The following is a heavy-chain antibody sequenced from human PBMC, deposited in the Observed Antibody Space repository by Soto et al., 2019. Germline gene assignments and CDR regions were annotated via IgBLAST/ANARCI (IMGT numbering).Heavy chain of an antibody. V-gene: IGHV4-31*03. Sequence: PSETLSLTCTVSGGSISSGGYYWSWIRQHPGKGLEWIGYIYYSGSTYYNPSLKSRVTISVDTSKNQFSLKLSSVTAADTAVYYCARGSKSTYYFDYWGQGTLVTVS. J-gene: IGHJ4*02. CDR1: GGSISSGGYY. CDR2: IYYSGST. CDR3: ARGSKSTYYFDY.